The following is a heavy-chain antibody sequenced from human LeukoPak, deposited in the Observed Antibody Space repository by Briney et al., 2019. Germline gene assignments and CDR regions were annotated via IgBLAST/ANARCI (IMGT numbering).Heavy chain of an antibody. J-gene: IGHJ6*03. D-gene: IGHD5-18*01. Sequence: SETLSLNCAVYGGSFSGYYWSWIRQPPGKGLEWIGEINHSGSTNYNPSLKSRVTISVDTSKNQFSLKLSSVTAADTAVYYCARIYGDTAMVVYYYYYMDVWGKGTTVTVSS. CDR3: ARIYGDTAMVVYYYYYMDV. CDR2: INHSGST. CDR1: GGSFSGYY. V-gene: IGHV4-34*01.